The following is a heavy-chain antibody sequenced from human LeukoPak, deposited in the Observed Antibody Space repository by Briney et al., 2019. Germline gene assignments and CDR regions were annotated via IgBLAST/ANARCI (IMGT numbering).Heavy chain of an antibody. Sequence: SETLSLTCAASGVTISSSNWCSWRRQPPGKRLEWTGVIYHSGSTNYNPSLRSRVTISVDKSKNQFSLKLSSVTAADTAVYFSARQYVVVSPHGAWQNYYGMDVWGQGTTVTVSS. D-gene: IGHD2-15*01. CDR1: GVTISSSNW. CDR3: ARQYVVVSPHGAWQNYYGMDV. V-gene: IGHV4-4*02. CDR2: IYHSGST. J-gene: IGHJ6*02.